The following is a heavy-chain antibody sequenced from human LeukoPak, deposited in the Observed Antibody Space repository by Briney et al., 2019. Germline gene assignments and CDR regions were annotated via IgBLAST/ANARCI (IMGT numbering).Heavy chain of an antibody. J-gene: IGHJ5*02. V-gene: IGHV4-39*01. Sequence: PSETPSLTCTASGGSISSSSYYWGWIRQPPGKGLEWIGSIYYSGSTYYNPSLKSRVTISVDTSKNQFSLKLSSVTAADTAVYYCARRRAMIVVSYGFDPWGQGTLVTVSS. CDR2: IYYSGST. CDR1: GGSISSSSYY. CDR3: ARRRAMIVVSYGFDP. D-gene: IGHD3-22*01.